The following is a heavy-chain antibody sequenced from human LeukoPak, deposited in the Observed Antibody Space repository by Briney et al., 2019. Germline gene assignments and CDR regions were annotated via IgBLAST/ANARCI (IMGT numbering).Heavy chain of an antibody. V-gene: IGHV4-39*01. CDR1: GGSISSSSYY. D-gene: IGHD3-3*01. Sequence: SETLSLTCTVSGGSISSSSYYWGWIHQPPGKGLEWIGSIYYSGSTYYNPSLKNRVTISVDTSKNQFSLKLSSVTAADTAVYYCARLSPPDFWSGYYTNYGMDVWGQGTTVTVSS. CDR2: IYYSGST. CDR3: ARLSPPDFWSGYYTNYGMDV. J-gene: IGHJ6*02.